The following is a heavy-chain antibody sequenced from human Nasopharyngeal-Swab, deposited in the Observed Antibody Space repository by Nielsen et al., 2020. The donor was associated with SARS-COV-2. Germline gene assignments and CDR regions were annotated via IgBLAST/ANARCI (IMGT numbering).Heavy chain of an antibody. D-gene: IGHD3-22*01. CDR2: IYYSGST. J-gene: IGHJ3*02. CDR3: ARARSSFTMIVVVIDAFDI. V-gene: IGHV4-38-2*01. CDR1: GFTFSSYA. Sequence: GSLRLSCAASGFTFSSYAMSWVRQAPGKGLEWIGSIYYSGSTYYNPSLKSRVTISVDTSKNQFSLKLSSVTAADTAVYYCARARSSFTMIVVVIDAFDIWGQGTMVTVSS.